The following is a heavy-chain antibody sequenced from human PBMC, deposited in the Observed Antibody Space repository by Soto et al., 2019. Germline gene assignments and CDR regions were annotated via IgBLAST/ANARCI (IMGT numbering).Heavy chain of an antibody. D-gene: IGHD2-2*01. CDR3: ARHRGGGPAAILHWFGP. Sequence: SETLSLTCTGSGGSISSSSYYWGWIRQPPGKGLEWIGSIYYSGSTYYNPSLKSRVTISVDTSKNQFSLKLSSVTAADTAVYYCARHRGGGPAAILHWFGPWGQGTLVTVSS. CDR2: IYYSGST. J-gene: IGHJ5*02. V-gene: IGHV4-39*01. CDR1: GGSISSSSYY.